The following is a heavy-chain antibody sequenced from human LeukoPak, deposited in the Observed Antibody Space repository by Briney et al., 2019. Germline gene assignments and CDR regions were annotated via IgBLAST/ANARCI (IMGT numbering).Heavy chain of an antibody. CDR3: ARGRGDSKGTSFHY. J-gene: IGHJ4*02. D-gene: IGHD3-22*01. CDR2: IDYIGST. V-gene: IGHV4-59*01. Sequence: SVTLSPTCTVSGGSISNYYWSWIRQPPGKGLEWIGYIDYIGSTTYNPSLKSRVTISIDTSKNQFSLRLSSVTAADTAVYYCARGRGDSKGTSFHYWGQGTLVTVSA. CDR1: GGSISNYY.